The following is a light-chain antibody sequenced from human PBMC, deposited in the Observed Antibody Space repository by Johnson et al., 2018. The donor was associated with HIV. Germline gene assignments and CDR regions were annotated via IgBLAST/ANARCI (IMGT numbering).Light chain of an antibody. V-gene: IGLV1-51*02. CDR1: SSNIVNNY. CDR2: END. CDR3: GTWDSSLSGV. Sequence: QSVLTQPPSVSAAPGQKVTISCSGSSSNIVNNYVSWYQQLPGTAPRLLIYENDKRPSGIPDRFSGSKSGASVTLAITGLQTGDEADYYCGTWDSSLSGVFGTGTKVTVL. J-gene: IGLJ1*01.